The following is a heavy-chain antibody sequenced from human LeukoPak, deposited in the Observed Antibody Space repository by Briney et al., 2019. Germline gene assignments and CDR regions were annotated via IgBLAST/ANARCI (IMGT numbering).Heavy chain of an antibody. CDR2: INHSGST. V-gene: IGHV4-34*01. Sequence: PRETLSLTCTVSGGSISSYYWSWIRQPPGKGLEWIGEINHSGSTNYNPSLKSRVTISVDTSKNQFSLKLSSVTAADTAVYYCARAGAHTAMDYWGQGTLVTVSS. CDR3: ARAGAHTAMDY. D-gene: IGHD5-18*01. CDR1: GGSISSYY. J-gene: IGHJ4*02.